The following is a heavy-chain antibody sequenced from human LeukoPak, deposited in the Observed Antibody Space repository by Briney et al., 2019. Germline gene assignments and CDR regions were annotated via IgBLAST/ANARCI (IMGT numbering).Heavy chain of an antibody. D-gene: IGHD6-13*01. CDR1: GYTFTSYY. V-gene: IGHV1-46*01. CDR3: ASLGIAAAGANYGMDV. CDR2: INPSGGST. Sequence: ASVKVSCKASGYTFTSYYMHWVRQAPGQGLEWMGIINPSGGSTSYAQKFQGRVTMTRDTSTSTVYMELSSLRSEDTAVYYCASLGIAAAGANYGMDVWGQGTTVTVSS. J-gene: IGHJ6*02.